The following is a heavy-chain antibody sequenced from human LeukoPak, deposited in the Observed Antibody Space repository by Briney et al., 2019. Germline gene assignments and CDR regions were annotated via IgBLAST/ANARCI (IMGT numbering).Heavy chain of an antibody. V-gene: IGHV3-30*18. Sequence: GGSLRLSCAAAEFTFSSYGMHWVRQAPGKGLEWVAVISYDGSNKYYADSVNGRFTISRGNSNNTLYLQISSLRGEEKAVYYCAKDGRRDGYGNWFDPWGQGTLVSVSS. D-gene: IGHD5-24*01. J-gene: IGHJ5*02. CDR1: EFTFSSYG. CDR3: AKDGRRDGYGNWFDP. CDR2: ISYDGSNK.